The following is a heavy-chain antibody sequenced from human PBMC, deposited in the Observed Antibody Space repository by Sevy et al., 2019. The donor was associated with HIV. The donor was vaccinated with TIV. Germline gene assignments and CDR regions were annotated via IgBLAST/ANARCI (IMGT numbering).Heavy chain of an antibody. CDR2: ESASGGST. V-gene: IGHV3-23*01. Sequence: GGSLRLSCVGSGFSFSSDAMSWVRQAPGKGLQWVATESASGGSTYYADSVRGRFSITRDNSKNTLYVKMNSLRAEDTAVYYCARVGGGGYYDPWSGYLEFDPWGQGTLVTVSS. CDR1: GFSFSSDA. CDR3: ARVGGGGYYDPWSGYLEFDP. J-gene: IGHJ5*02. D-gene: IGHD3-3*01.